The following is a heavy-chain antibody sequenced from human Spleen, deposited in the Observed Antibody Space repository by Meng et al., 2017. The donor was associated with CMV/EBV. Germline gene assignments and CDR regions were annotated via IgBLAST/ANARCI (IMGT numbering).Heavy chain of an antibody. CDR2: IYSGGST. Sequence: GESLKISCAASWFTVSSNYMSWVRQAAGKGVEWVSVIYSGGSTYYADSVKGRFTISRDNSKNTLYLQMDSLRAEDTAVYYCAFELLFRGSYAFDIWGQGTMVTVSS. J-gene: IGHJ3*02. D-gene: IGHD3-3*01. CDR1: WFTVSSNY. V-gene: IGHV3-53*05. CDR3: AFELLFRGSYAFDI.